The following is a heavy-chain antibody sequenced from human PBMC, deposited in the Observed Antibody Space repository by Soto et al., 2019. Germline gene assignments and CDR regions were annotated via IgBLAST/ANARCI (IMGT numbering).Heavy chain of an antibody. D-gene: IGHD6-13*01. J-gene: IGHJ4*02. CDR3: XXXXXXXXXXXXSWVFDY. CDR2: IFYSGST. V-gene: IGHV4-31*03. CDR1: GGSINSGGYY. Sequence: QVQLQESGPGLVKPSQTLSLICTVSGGSINSGGYYWNWIRQHPGKGLEWIGYIFYSGSTYYNPFLRSRVTISXDXSEXQXXXXXXXXXXXXXXXXXXXXXXXXXXXXXSWVFDYWGQGTLVNVSS.